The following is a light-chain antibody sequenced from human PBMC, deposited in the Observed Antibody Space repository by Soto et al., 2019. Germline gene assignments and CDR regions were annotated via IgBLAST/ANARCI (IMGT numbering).Light chain of an antibody. J-gene: IGLJ1*01. Sequence: QSVLIQPPSASGTPGQRVTISCSGSSSNIGSNTVNWYQQLPGTAPKLLIYSNNQRPSGVPDRFSGSKSGTSASLAISGLQSEDEADYYCAAWDDSLNGPYVFGTGTKVTVL. CDR1: SSNIGSNT. CDR2: SNN. V-gene: IGLV1-44*01. CDR3: AAWDDSLNGPYV.